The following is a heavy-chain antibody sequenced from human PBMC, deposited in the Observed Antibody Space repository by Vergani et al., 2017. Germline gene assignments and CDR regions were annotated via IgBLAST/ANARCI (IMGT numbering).Heavy chain of an antibody. J-gene: IGHJ4*02. Sequence: QVQLQESGPGLVKPSETLSLTCTVSGGSISSYYWSWIRQPPGKGLEWIGYIYYSGSTNYNPSLKSRVTISVDTSKNQFSLKLSSVTAADTAVYYCARGRRYYYGSGGYFDYWGQGTLVTVSS. D-gene: IGHD3-10*01. CDR3: ARGRRYYYGSGGYFDY. CDR1: GGSISSYY. V-gene: IGHV4-59*12. CDR2: IYYSGST.